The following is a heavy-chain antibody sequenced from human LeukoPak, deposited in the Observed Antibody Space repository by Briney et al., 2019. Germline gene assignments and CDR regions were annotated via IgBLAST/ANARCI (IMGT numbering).Heavy chain of an antibody. CDR1: GYRFTSYW. D-gene: IGHD6-19*01. J-gene: IGHJ5*02. V-gene: IGHV5-51*01. CDR3: ARQPAVAGDNWFDP. CDR2: IYPGDSDT. Sequence: GGSLQISCKGSGYRFTSYWIGWVRQLPGKGLEWMGIIYPGDSDTRYSPSFQGQVTISADKSISTAYLQWSSLKASDTAMYYCARQPAVAGDNWFDPWGQGTLVTVSS.